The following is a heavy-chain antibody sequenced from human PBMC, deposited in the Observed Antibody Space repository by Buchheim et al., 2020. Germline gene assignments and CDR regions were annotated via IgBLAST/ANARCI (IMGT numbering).Heavy chain of an antibody. Sequence: QVQLQESGPGLVKPSETLSLTCTVSGGSISSYYWSWIRQPPGKGLEWIGYIYYSGSTNYNPSLKSRVTISVDTSKNQFSLKLSSVTAADTAVYYCARLVAGSPILDYYYYGRDVWGQGTT. CDR1: GGSISSYY. CDR3: ARLVAGSPILDYYYYGRDV. J-gene: IGHJ6*02. CDR2: IYYSGST. V-gene: IGHV4-59*08. D-gene: IGHD6-19*01.